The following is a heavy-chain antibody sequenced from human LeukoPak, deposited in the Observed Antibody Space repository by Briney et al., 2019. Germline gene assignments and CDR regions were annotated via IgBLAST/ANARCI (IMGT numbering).Heavy chain of an antibody. D-gene: IGHD4/OR15-4a*01. CDR1: GYTFTSYD. Sequence: ASVKVSCKASGYTFTSYDINWVRQATGQGLEWMGWMNPNSGNTGYAQKFQGRVTMTRNTSISTAYMELSSLRSENTAVYYCVRKNYGSNRWFDPWGQGTLVTVSS. J-gene: IGHJ5*02. V-gene: IGHV1-8*01. CDR3: VRKNYGSNRWFDP. CDR2: MNPNSGNT.